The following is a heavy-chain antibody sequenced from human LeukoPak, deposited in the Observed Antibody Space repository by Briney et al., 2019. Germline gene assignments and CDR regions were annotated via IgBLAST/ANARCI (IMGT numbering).Heavy chain of an antibody. D-gene: IGHD6-19*01. V-gene: IGHV1-8*02. CDR3: ARTSGYTTGCPDY. CDR1: GYTFTGYY. J-gene: IGHJ4*02. Sequence: ASVKVSCKASGYTFTGYYMHWVRQAPGQGLEWMGWMNPNSGNAGYAQKFQGRVTMTRNTSISTAYMELSSLRSEDTAVYYCARTSGYTTGCPDYWGQGTLVTVSS. CDR2: MNPNSGNA.